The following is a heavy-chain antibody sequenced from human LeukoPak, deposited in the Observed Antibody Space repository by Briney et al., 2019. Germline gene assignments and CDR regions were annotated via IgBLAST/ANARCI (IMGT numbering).Heavy chain of an antibody. D-gene: IGHD2-15*01. J-gene: IGHJ4*02. CDR2: ISGDKGPT. CDR3: ARGGYSDF. Sequence: ASVKVSCKASGYPFANFAISWVRQARGQGLEWVGWISGDKGPTYYAQKFQDRVTLTTDTSTSTAYMELTNLRSDDTAVYYCARGGYSDFWGQGTLVTVSS. CDR1: GYPFANFA. V-gene: IGHV1-18*01.